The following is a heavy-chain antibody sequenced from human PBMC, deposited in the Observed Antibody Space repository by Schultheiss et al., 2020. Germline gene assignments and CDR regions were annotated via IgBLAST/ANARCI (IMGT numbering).Heavy chain of an antibody. CDR3: ARVVHYGSGSYNDY. J-gene: IGHJ4*02. CDR1: GDSISSSNW. D-gene: IGHD3-10*01. CDR2: IYHSGNT. Sequence: SETLSLTCAVSGDSISSSNWWNWVRQPPGKGLEWIGEIYHSGNTNYNPSLKSRVTISVDKSKNQFSLKLSSVTAADTAVYYCARVVHYGSGSYNDYWGQGTLVTVSS. V-gene: IGHV4-4*02.